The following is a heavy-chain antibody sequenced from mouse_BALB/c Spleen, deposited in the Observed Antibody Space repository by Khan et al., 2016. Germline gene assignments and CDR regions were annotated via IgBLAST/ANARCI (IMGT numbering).Heavy chain of an antibody. V-gene: IGHV14-4*02. Sequence: VQLKQSGAELVRSGASVKLSCTASVFKIKDYYMHWVKQRPEQGLEWIGWIDPENGDTEYAPKFQGKATMTADTSSNAAYLQFSSLTSEDSAVYYCNAIYYGNDVYFDYWGQGTTLTVSS. CDR1: VFKIKDYY. J-gene: IGHJ2*01. D-gene: IGHD2-2*01. CDR2: IDPENGDT. CDR3: NAIYYGNDVYFDY.